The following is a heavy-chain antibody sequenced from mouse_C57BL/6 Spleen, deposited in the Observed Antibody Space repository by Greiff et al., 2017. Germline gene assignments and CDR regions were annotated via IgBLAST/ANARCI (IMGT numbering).Heavy chain of an antibody. D-gene: IGHD1-1*01. V-gene: IGHV1-85*01. Sequence: VQLQQSGPELVKPGASVKLSCKASGYTFTSYDINWVKQRPGQGLGWIGWIYPRDGSTKYNEKFKGKATLTVDTSSSTAYMERHSLTSEDSAVYFCARSYGSSYAWFADWGQGTLVTVSA. J-gene: IGHJ3*01. CDR2: IYPRDGST. CDR3: ARSYGSSYAWFAD. CDR1: GYTFTSYD.